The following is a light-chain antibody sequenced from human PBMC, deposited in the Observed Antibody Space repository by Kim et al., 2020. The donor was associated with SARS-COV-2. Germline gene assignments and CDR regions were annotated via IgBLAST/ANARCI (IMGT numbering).Light chain of an antibody. V-gene: IGKV3-20*01. Sequence: PGERATRSGRASQSVSNNYLAWYQQKPGQAPRVLIYGASSRATGIPDRFSGSGSGTDFTLTISRLGPEDFAVYYCQQYGTSLPYAFGQGTKVDIK. CDR1: QSVSNNY. J-gene: IGKJ2*01. CDR3: QQYGTSLPYA. CDR2: GAS.